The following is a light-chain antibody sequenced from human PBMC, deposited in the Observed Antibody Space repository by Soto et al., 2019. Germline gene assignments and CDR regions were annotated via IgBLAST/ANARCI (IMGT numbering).Light chain of an antibody. CDR2: WAS. CDR1: QSVLYSSNNKNY. CDR3: QQYYSILWT. J-gene: IGKJ1*01. Sequence: DIVMTQSPDSLAVSLGERATINCKSSQSVLYSSNNKNYLAWYQQKPGQPPKLLIYWASTRESGVPDRFSGSGSGTDFTLTISSLQAEDVAVYYCQQYYSILWTFGQGTKVDI. V-gene: IGKV4-1*01.